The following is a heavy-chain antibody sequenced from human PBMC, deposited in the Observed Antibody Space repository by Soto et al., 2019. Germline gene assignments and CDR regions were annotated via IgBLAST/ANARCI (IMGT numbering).Heavy chain of an antibody. CDR1: GFTFDGYW. CDR2: INGVGKTR. D-gene: IGHD3-22*01. Sequence: EMQLVESGGGLVQPGGSLRLSCTASGFTFDGYWMHWVRQGPGKGLVWVSRINGVGKTRDYADSVKGRFTISRDNAKNTLFLQMNSLRADDTAFYYCTRGGYSYDSSGAFDYWGLGTLVTVSS. V-gene: IGHV3-74*01. CDR3: TRGGYSYDSSGAFDY. J-gene: IGHJ4*02.